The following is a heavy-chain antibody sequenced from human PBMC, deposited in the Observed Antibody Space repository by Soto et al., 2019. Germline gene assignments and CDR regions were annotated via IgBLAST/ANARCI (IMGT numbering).Heavy chain of an antibody. J-gene: IGHJ4*02. CDR1: GFTFSDYY. D-gene: IGHD5-12*01. V-gene: IGHV3-11*01. CDR3: ARAQWVLDC. Sequence: TGGSLRLSCAASGFTFSDYYMTWIRQAPGKGLEWVSYITSSGSTIYYADSVKGRFAVSRDNTKNSLYLQMNSLRAEDTAVYYCARAQWVLDCRGQGTLVTVSS. CDR2: ITSSGSTI.